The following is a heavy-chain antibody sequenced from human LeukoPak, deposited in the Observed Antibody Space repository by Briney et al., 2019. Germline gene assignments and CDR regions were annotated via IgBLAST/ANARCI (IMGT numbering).Heavy chain of an antibody. CDR1: GFTFSSYA. Sequence: GGSLRLSCAASGFTFSSYAMSWVRQAPGKGLEWVSAISGSGGSTYYADSVKGRFTISRDNSKNTLYLQMNSLRAEDTAVYYCAKAPYGDYGRLYWFDPWGQGTLVTVSS. D-gene: IGHD4-17*01. V-gene: IGHV3-23*01. J-gene: IGHJ5*02. CDR3: AKAPYGDYGRLYWFDP. CDR2: ISGSGGST.